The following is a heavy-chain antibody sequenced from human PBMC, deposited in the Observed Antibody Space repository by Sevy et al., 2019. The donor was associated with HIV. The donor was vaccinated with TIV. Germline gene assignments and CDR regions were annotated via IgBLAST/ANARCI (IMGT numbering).Heavy chain of an antibody. J-gene: IGHJ3*02. V-gene: IGHV4-31*03. CDR3: ARANAYLASDAFDI. D-gene: IGHD1-26*01. Sequence: SETLSLTCTVSGGSISSLNYYWSWSRQQPGKGLEWIRYISYSGRAYYNPSLKSRVTISVDTSKNQFSLKLSSVTAADTAVYYCARANAYLASDAFDIWGQGTLVTVSS. CDR2: ISYSGRA. CDR1: GGSISSLNYY.